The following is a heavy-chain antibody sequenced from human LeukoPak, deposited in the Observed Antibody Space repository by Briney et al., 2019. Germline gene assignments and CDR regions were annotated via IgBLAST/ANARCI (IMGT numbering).Heavy chain of an antibody. Sequence: GGSLRLSCAASGFTFTNYAVSWVRQAPGKGLEWVSAAGSGGGTWYADFVKGRFTISRGNSGNTLSLQMNSLRVEDTAVYYCASRTWTGAGYYAFDIWGQGTMVTVSP. CDR2: AGSGGGT. CDR3: ASRTWTGAGYYAFDI. CDR1: GFTFTNYA. D-gene: IGHD3/OR15-3a*01. V-gene: IGHV3-23*01. J-gene: IGHJ3*02.